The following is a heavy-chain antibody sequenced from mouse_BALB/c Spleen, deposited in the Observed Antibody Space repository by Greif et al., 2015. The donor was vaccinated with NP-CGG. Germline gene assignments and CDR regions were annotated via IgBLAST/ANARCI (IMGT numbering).Heavy chain of an antibody. V-gene: IGHV1-7*01. Sequence: QVQLKDSGAELAKPGASVKMSCKASGYTFTSYWMHWVKQRPGQGLEWIGYINPSTGYTEYNQKFKDKATLTADKSSSTAYMQLSSLTSEDSAVYYCARKYGNYAMDYWGQGTSVTVSS. D-gene: IGHD2-10*02. CDR2: INPSTGYT. CDR1: GYTFTSYW. CDR3: ARKYGNYAMDY. J-gene: IGHJ4*01.